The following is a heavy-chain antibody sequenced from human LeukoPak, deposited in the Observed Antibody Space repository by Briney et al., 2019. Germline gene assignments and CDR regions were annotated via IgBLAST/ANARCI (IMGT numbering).Heavy chain of an antibody. J-gene: IGHJ3*02. Sequence: SETLSLTCTVSGGSISSYYWSWIRQPPGKGLEWIGYIYYSGSTNYNPSLKSRVTISVDRSKNQFSLKLSSVTAADTAVYYCARGGLAAAEAFDIWGQGTMVTVSS. CDR1: GGSISSYY. V-gene: IGHV4-59*12. CDR2: IYYSGST. D-gene: IGHD6-13*01. CDR3: ARGGLAAAEAFDI.